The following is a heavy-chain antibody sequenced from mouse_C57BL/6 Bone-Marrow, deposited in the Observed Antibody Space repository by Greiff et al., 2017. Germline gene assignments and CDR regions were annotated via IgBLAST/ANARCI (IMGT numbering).Heavy chain of an antibody. V-gene: IGHV5-4*03. CDR2: ISDGGSYT. CDR3: EGQLMLRFAY. CDR1: GFTFSSYA. J-gene: IGHJ3*01. Sequence: EVKLQESGGGLVKPGGSLKLSCAASGFTFSSYAMSWVRQTPEKRLEWVATISDGGSYTYYPDNVKGRFTISRDNAKNNLYLQMSHLKSEDTAMYYCEGQLMLRFAYWGQGTLVTVSA. D-gene: IGHD3-2*02.